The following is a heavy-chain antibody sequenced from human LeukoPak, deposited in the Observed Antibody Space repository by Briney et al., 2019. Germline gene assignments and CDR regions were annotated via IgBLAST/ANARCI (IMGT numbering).Heavy chain of an antibody. D-gene: IGHD3-22*01. CDR2: VNYSGST. Sequence: SETLSLTCAVSGGSFSDFYWNWIRQPPGKGLEWIGEVNYSGSTYYNPSLKSRVTISLDTSRNQFSLKLNSVTAADTAVYYCARDLYDSSGCGFDYWGQGTLVTVSS. J-gene: IGHJ4*02. CDR3: ARDLYDSSGCGFDY. CDR1: GGSFSDFY. V-gene: IGHV4-34*01.